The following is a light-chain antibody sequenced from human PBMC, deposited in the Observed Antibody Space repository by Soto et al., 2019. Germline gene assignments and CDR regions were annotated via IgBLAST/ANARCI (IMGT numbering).Light chain of an antibody. V-gene: IGKV3-20*01. CDR2: GAS. CDR1: QSVSSSY. CDR3: QQYTNGPPYT. J-gene: IGKJ2*01. Sequence: EIALTQSPGTLSLSPGERATLSCRASQSVSSSYLAWYQQKPGQAPRLLIFGASSRATGIPDRFSGSGSGTDFTLTISRLEPDDFAVYYCQQYTNGPPYTFGQGTKLEIK.